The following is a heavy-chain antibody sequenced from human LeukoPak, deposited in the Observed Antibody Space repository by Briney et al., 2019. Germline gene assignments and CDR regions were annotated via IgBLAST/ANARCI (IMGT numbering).Heavy chain of an antibody. CDR1: GFTFTIYI. Sequence: ASVKVSCKASGFTFTIYIISWVRQAPGQGLEWMGWISGYNGNTNYAQKLQGRVTMTTDTSTSTAYMELRSLRSDDTAVYYCARVHMGAIDYWGQGTLVTVSS. CDR2: ISGYNGNT. D-gene: IGHD1-26*01. J-gene: IGHJ4*02. V-gene: IGHV1-18*01. CDR3: ARVHMGAIDY.